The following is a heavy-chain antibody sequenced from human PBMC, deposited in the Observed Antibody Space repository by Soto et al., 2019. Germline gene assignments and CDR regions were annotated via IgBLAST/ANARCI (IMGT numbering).Heavy chain of an antibody. CDR2: VSSEGGTQ. J-gene: IGHJ2*01. CDR1: GFTFSTYA. CDR3: ARETYYSGPILGNLDL. V-gene: IGHV3-30-3*01. D-gene: IGHD6-19*01. Sequence: VGSLRLSCAASGFTFSTYAMQWVRQAPGKGLEWVAVVSSEGGTQFYADSVKGRFTISRDNSKNSLYLQMSSLTTEDAAIYYCARETYYSGPILGNLDLWGRGTLVTVSS.